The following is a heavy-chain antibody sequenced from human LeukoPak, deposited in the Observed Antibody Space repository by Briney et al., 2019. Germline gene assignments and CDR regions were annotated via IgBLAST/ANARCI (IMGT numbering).Heavy chain of an antibody. J-gene: IGHJ4*02. Sequence: GGSLRLSCAASGFTFSSYWMSWVRQAPGKGLEWVANIKQDGSEKYYVDSVKGRFTISRDNAKNSLYLQMNSLRAEDTAVYYCAREIPYYYGSGRSPADYWGQGTLVTVSS. CDR3: AREIPYYYGSGRSPADY. CDR1: GFTFSSYW. D-gene: IGHD3-10*01. V-gene: IGHV3-7*01. CDR2: IKQDGSEK.